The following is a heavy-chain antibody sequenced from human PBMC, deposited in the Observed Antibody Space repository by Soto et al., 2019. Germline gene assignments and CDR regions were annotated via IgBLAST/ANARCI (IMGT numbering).Heavy chain of an antibody. CDR3: ARDQGSHPGD. J-gene: IGHJ4*02. CDR2: IHHSGST. V-gene: IGHV4-4*02. CDR1: GLSISSDNW. D-gene: IGHD6-13*01. Sequence: QVQLQESGPGLVRPSGTVSLTCAVSGLSISSDNWWSGVRQPPGKGLEWIGEIHHSGSTNYYPSHKSRATMSVVPSKDLFSLTLNSVTAADTAFYYCARDQGSHPGDWGQGTLVSVSS.